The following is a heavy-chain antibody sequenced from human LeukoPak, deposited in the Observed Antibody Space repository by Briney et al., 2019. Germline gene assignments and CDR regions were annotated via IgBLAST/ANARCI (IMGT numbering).Heavy chain of an antibody. D-gene: IGHD3-3*01. J-gene: IGHJ4*02. CDR1: GGTFSSYA. CDR2: IIPIFGTA. Sequence: SVTVSCKASGGTFSSYAISWVRQAPGQGLEWMGGIIPIFGTANYAQKFQGRVTITTDESTSTAYMELSSLRSEDTAVYYCAREAPDDYDFWSGPHFDYWGQGTLVTVS. CDR3: AREAPDDYDFWSGPHFDY. V-gene: IGHV1-69*05.